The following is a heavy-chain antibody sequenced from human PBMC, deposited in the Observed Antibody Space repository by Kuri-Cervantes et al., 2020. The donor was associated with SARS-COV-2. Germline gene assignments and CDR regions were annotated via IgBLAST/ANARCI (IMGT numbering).Heavy chain of an antibody. CDR2: IYISGST. Sequence: SETLSLTCTVSGDSISSDYWSWIRQPAGKGLEWIGRIYISGSTNYNPSLESRVTMSIDTSRNQFSLRLSSVTAADTAVYYCAGGYTGWISNWGQGTLVTVSS. J-gene: IGHJ4*02. CDR3: AGGYTGWISN. V-gene: IGHV4-4*07. D-gene: IGHD2-2*03. CDR1: GDSISSDY.